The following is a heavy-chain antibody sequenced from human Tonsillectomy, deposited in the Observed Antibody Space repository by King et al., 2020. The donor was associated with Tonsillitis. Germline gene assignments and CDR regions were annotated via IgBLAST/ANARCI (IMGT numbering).Heavy chain of an antibody. V-gene: IGHV3-74*01. CDR3: ARSSYPYYFDY. CDR2: INSSGSST. Sequence: VQLVESGGGLVQPGGSLRLSCAASGFTFSNYWMHWVRQAPGMGLVWVSLINSSGSSTNYADSVKGRFTISSDNAKNTLFRQMSSLRAEDTAVYFCARSSYPYYFDYWGQGTLVTVSS. D-gene: IGHD3-10*01. CDR1: GFTFSNYW. J-gene: IGHJ4*02.